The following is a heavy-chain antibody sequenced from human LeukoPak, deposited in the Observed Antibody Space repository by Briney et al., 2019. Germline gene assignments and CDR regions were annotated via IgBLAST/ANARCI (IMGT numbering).Heavy chain of an antibody. J-gene: IGHJ4*02. CDR2: ISYDGSNK. Sequence: GGSLRLSCAASGFTFSSYGMHWVRQAPGKGLEWVAVISYDGSNKYYADSVKGRFTSSKDNSKNTLYLQMNSLRAEDTAVYYCAKARRTYSSSWYTLDYWGQGTLVTVSS. D-gene: IGHD6-13*01. V-gene: IGHV3-30*18. CDR1: GFTFSSYG. CDR3: AKARRTYSSSWYTLDY.